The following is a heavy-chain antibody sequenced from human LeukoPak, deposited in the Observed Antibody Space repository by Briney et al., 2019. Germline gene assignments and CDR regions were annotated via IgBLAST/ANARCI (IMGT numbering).Heavy chain of an antibody. Sequence: PSETLSLTCTVSGGSISSGGYYWSWIRQRPGKGLEWIGYIYYSGSTYYNPSLKSRVTISVDTSKNQFSLKLSSVTAADTAVYYCARGGMAAAGIIDWDFDYWGQGTLVTVSS. CDR1: GGSISSGGYY. D-gene: IGHD6-13*01. J-gene: IGHJ4*02. CDR3: ARGGMAAAGIIDWDFDY. CDR2: IYYSGST. V-gene: IGHV4-31*03.